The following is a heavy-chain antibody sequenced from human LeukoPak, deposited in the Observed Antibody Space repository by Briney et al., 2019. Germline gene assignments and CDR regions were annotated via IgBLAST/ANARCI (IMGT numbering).Heavy chain of an antibody. V-gene: IGHV1-2*02. CDR2: INPNNGGT. CDR3: ARDLDYNDNSDYDSFDI. Sequence: ASVKVSCKTSGYTFSYYGISWVRQAPGQGLEWMGWINPNNGGTKYTQNFQGRVTMTRDTSINTAYLEMSRLTSDDTAVYYCARDLDYNDNSDYDSFDIWGQGTLVTVSS. J-gene: IGHJ3*02. D-gene: IGHD3-22*01. CDR1: GYTFSYYG.